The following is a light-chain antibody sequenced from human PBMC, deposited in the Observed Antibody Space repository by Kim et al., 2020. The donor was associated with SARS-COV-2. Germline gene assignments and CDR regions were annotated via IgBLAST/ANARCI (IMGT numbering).Light chain of an antibody. CDR2: GAS. J-gene: IGKJ4*01. CDR3: QQYGSSPSLT. Sequence: EIVLTQSPGTLSLSPGERATLSCRASQSVSSSYLAWYQQKPGQAPRLLIYGASSTATGIPDRFSGSGSGTDFTLTISRLEPEDFAVYYCQQYGSSPSLTFGEGTKLEI. CDR1: QSVSSSY. V-gene: IGKV3-20*01.